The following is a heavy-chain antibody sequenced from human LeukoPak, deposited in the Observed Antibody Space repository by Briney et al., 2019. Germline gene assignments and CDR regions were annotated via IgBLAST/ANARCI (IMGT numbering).Heavy chain of an antibody. D-gene: IGHD1-1*01. CDR3: ARVPAVITTVNFDY. CDR2: IKQDGSEK. J-gene: IGHJ4*02. CDR1: GFTFSSYW. Sequence: PGGSLRLSCAASGFTFSSYWMSWVRQAPGKGLEWVANIKQDGSEKYYVDSVKGRFTISRDNAKNSLYLQMNSLRAEDTAVYYCARVPAVITTVNFDYWGQGTLVTVSS. V-gene: IGHV3-7*01.